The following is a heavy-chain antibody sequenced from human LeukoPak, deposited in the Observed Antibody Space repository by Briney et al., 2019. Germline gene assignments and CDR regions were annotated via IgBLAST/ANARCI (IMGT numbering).Heavy chain of an antibody. CDR2: ITSSSTYI. J-gene: IGHJ1*01. Sequence: GGSLRLSCAASGFTFSSYSMNWVRQAPGKGLEWVSFITSSSTYIYYADSEKGRFTISRDKAKNLLYLQMNSLRAEDTAMYYCARDRYINGRFGEIGHWGQGTLVIVSS. D-gene: IGHD3-10*01. V-gene: IGHV3-21*06. CDR1: GFTFSSYS. CDR3: ARDRYINGRFGEIGH.